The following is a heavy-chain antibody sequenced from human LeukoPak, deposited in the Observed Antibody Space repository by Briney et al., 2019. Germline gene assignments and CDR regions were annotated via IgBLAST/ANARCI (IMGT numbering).Heavy chain of an antibody. CDR2: ISGSGGST. CDR1: GFTFCSYA. V-gene: IGHV3-23*01. CDR3: AKDRGVDIVATIEG. D-gene: IGHD5-12*01. Sequence: GGSLILPCAACGFTFCSYAVNGVRQTPGKGLEGLSGISGSGGSTYYGDSVKGRFTIHRDNSKNTLALQTNRLTLEDTAVYYCAKDRGVDIVATIEGGGQGPLVTVSS. J-gene: IGHJ4*02.